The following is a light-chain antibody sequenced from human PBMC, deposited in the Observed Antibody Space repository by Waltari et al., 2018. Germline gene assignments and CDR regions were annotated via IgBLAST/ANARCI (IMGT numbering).Light chain of an antibody. V-gene: IGKV1-5*03. CDR3: QQYNSYSYT. Sequence: DIQMTQSPSTLSASVGARVTITCRASQSISSWLAWYQQKPGKAPKRLIYKASSLESGVPSRFSGSGSGTEFTLTISSLQPDDFATYYCQQYNSYSYTFGQGTKLEIK. CDR1: QSISSW. CDR2: KAS. J-gene: IGKJ2*01.